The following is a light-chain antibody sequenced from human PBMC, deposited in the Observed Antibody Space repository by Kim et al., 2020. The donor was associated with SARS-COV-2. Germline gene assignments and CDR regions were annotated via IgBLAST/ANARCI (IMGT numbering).Light chain of an antibody. Sequence: SASTGDKITITCRASQSISTYLNWYQQKPGKAPKLLIYAASSLQSGVPSRFSGSGSGTDFTLTISSLQPEDFATYFCQQSYSTPRNFGQGTKLEF. V-gene: IGKV1-39*01. CDR1: QSISTY. J-gene: IGKJ2*02. CDR3: QQSYSTPRN. CDR2: AAS.